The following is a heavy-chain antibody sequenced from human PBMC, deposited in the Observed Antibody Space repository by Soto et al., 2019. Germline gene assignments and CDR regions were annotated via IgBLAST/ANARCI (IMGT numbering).Heavy chain of an antibody. CDR3: VRGRTSGYFDY. Sequence: GSLRPPFAAPGFTFRNHWVDLVRQAPGKGLVWVSRVNSDESSRNYVDSVKGRLTISRDNARNTLYLQMNSLGAEDAAVYYCVRGRTSGYFDYWGQGILVTVSS. D-gene: IGHD3-22*01. V-gene: IGHV3-74*01. CDR2: VNSDESSR. CDR1: GFTFRNHW. J-gene: IGHJ4*02.